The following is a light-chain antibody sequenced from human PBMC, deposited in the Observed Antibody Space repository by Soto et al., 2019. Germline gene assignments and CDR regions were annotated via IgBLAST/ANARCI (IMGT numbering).Light chain of an antibody. CDR1: QSVISTY. V-gene: IGKV3-20*01. J-gene: IGKJ5*01. CDR2: GAS. Sequence: EIVLTPSPGTLSLSPGARATLSCRAGQSVISTYLDWYQPKPGQAHRLLIYGASSRATGIPDRFSGSGSGTAGTLTIRRLEPEDGEVYDGQQYGSSPITFGQGTRLEIK. CDR3: QQYGSSPIT.